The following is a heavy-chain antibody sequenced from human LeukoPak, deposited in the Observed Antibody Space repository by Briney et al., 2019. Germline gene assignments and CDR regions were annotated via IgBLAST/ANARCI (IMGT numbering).Heavy chain of an antibody. D-gene: IGHD3-22*01. CDR2: IFHSGST. CDR3: ARRADDSSGYYPY. CDR1: GGSVSSDSYY. Sequence: PSETLSLTCTVSGGSVSSDSYYWSWIRQPPGKGLEWIGYIFHSGSTDYNPSLKSRVTISVDTSKNQFSLKLSSVTAADTAVYYCARRADDSSGYYPYWGQGTLVTVSS. V-gene: IGHV4-61*01. J-gene: IGHJ4*02.